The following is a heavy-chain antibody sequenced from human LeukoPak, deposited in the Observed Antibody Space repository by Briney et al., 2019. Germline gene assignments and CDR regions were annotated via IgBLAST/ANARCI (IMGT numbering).Heavy chain of an antibody. J-gene: IGHJ5*02. CDR3: ARHRRNYDIFNRNWFDP. V-gene: IGHV4-34*01. Sequence: SETLSLTCAVYGGSFSGYYWSWIRQPPGKGLEWIGEINHSGSTNYNPSLKSRVTISVDTSKNQFSLKLSSVTAADTAVYYCARHRRNYDIFNRNWFDPWGQGTLVTVSS. CDR2: INHSGST. D-gene: IGHD3-9*01. CDR1: GGSFSGYY.